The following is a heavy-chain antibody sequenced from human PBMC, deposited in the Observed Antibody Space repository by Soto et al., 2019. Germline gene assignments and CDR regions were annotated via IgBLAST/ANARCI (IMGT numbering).Heavy chain of an antibody. CDR1: GYSFISYW. CDR2: FYPGDSTS. V-gene: IGHV5-51*01. D-gene: IGHD2-2*03. Sequence: LKISCKTSGYSFISYWVAWVRQKPGKGLEWMGTFYPGDSTSTYSPSFQGQVTISVDKSISTAYLHLSSLKASDTAMYYCARIIGYCRNNDCSWTFDIWGQGTTVTVSS. J-gene: IGHJ3*02. CDR3: ARIIGYCRNNDCSWTFDI.